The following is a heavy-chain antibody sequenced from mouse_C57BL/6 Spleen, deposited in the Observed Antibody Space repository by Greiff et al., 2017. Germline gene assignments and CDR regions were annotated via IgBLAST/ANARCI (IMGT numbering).Heavy chain of an antibody. Sequence: QVQLKESGPELVKPGASVKISCKASGYAFSSSWMNWVKQRPGKGLEWIGRIYPGDGDTNYNGKFKGKATLTADKSSSTAYMQLSSLTSEDSAVYFCARMGDDYHFAYWGQGTLVTVSA. CDR2: IYPGDGDT. CDR3: ARMGDDYHFAY. D-gene: IGHD2-4*01. V-gene: IGHV1-82*01. CDR1: GYAFSSSW. J-gene: IGHJ3*01.